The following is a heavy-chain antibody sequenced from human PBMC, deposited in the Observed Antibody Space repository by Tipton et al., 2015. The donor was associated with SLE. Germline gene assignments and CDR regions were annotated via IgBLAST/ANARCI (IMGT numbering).Heavy chain of an antibody. D-gene: IGHD6-19*01. Sequence: GSLRLSCAASGFTFSDYYMSWIRQAPGKGLEWVSYISSSSSYTNYADSVKGRFTISRDNAKNSLYLQMNSLRAEDTAVYYCARAALGGWYYFDYWGQGTLVTVSS. CDR1: GFTFSDYY. V-gene: IGHV3-11*05. CDR2: ISSSSSYT. J-gene: IGHJ4*02. CDR3: ARAALGGWYYFDY.